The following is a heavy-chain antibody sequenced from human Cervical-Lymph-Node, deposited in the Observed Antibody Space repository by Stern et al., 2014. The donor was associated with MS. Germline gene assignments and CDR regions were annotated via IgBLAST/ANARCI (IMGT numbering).Heavy chain of an antibody. D-gene: IGHD1-26*01. J-gene: IGHJ4*02. Sequence: QVQLMQSGAEVKKPGASVKVSCKASGYTFTSYGISWVRQAPGQGLEWMGWISAYNGNTNYAQKLQCRVTMTTDTSTSTGYMELRSLRSDDTAVYYCARWGYSGTETRYFDYWGQGTLVTVSS. CDR3: ARWGYSGTETRYFDY. CDR1: GYTFTSYG. V-gene: IGHV1-18*01. CDR2: ISAYNGNT.